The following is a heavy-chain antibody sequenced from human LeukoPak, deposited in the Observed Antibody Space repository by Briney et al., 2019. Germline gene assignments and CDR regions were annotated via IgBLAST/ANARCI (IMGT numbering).Heavy chain of an antibody. D-gene: IGHD5-18*01. V-gene: IGHV3-30*18. CDR3: AKGGLGGYRYGEADY. Sequence: GGSLRLSCAASGFTFSSYGMHWVRQAPGKGLEWVAVISYDGSNKYYADSVKGRFTISRDNSKNTLYLQMNSLRAEDTAVYYCAKGGLGGYRYGEADYWGQGTLVTVSS. CDR2: ISYDGSNK. CDR1: GFTFSSYG. J-gene: IGHJ4*02.